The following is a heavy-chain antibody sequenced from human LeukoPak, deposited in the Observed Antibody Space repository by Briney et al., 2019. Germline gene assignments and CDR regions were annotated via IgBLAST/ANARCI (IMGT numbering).Heavy chain of an antibody. CDR2: IKSKTDGGTT. J-gene: IGHJ4*02. Sequence: PGGSLRLSCVASGFSFTGVWMNWVRQAPGKGLEWVGRIKSKTDGGTTDCAAPVKGRFTISRDDSKNTLYLQMNSLKTEDTAVYYCSTTYYYDSSEGYWGQGTLVTVSS. CDR3: STTYYYDSSEGY. D-gene: IGHD3-22*01. V-gene: IGHV3-15*07. CDR1: GFSFTGVW.